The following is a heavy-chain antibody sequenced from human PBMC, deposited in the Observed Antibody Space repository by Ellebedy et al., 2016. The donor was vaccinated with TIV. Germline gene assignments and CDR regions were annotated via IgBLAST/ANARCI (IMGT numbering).Heavy chain of an antibody. CDR2: IKRKTDGGTT. CDR3: TTDPRTFARDLDY. Sequence: GESLKISCAASGFTFNDAWMNWVRQAPGKGLEWVGRIKRKTDGGTTDYAAPVKGRFTISRDDSKNTLYLQMNSLKTEDTAGYYCTTDPRTFARDLDYWGQGTLVTVSS. CDR1: GFTFNDAW. D-gene: IGHD3-16*01. V-gene: IGHV3-15*01. J-gene: IGHJ4*02.